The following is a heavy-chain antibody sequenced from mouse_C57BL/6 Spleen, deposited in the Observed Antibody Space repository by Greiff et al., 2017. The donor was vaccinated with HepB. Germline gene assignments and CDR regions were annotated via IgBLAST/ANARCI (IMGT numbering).Heavy chain of an antibody. J-gene: IGHJ2*01. CDR1: GYAFSSSW. CDR2: IYPGDGDT. CDR3: ANHYGSNPFDY. Sequence: QVQLKESGPELVKPGASVKISCKASGYAFSSSWMNWVKQRPGKGLEWIGRIYPGDGDTNYNGKFKGKATLTADKSSSTAYMQLSSLTSEDSAVYFCANHYGSNPFDYWGQGTTLTVSS. D-gene: IGHD1-1*01. V-gene: IGHV1-82*01.